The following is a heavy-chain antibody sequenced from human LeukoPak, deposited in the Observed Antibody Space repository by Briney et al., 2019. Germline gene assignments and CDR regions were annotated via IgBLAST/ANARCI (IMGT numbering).Heavy chain of an antibody. D-gene: IGHD1-14*01. V-gene: IGHV3-23*01. Sequence: GGSLRLSCAASGFTFTSYSMNWVRQAPGKGLEWVSTISGSGGSTYYADSVKGRFTISRDNSKNTLYLQMNSLRAEDTAVYYCARDSEPYYFDCWGQGTLVTVSS. J-gene: IGHJ4*02. CDR2: ISGSGGST. CDR3: ARDSEPYYFDC. CDR1: GFTFTSYS.